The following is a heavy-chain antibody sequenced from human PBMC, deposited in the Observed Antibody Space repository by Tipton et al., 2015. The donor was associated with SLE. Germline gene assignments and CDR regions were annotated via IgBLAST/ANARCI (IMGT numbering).Heavy chain of an antibody. V-gene: IGHV4-34*01. Sequence: TLSLTCAVYGGSFSGYYWRWIRQPPGKGLEWIGEINHSGSTDYNPSLKSRATISVDTSKNHFSLKVTSVTAADTAVYYCARQRDLDAFDIWGQGTMVTVSS. CDR3: ARQRDLDAFDI. J-gene: IGHJ3*02. CDR1: GGSFSGYY. CDR2: INHSGST.